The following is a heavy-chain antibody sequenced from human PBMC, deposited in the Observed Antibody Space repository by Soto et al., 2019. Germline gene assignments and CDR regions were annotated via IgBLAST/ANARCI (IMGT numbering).Heavy chain of an antibody. CDR2: ISYDGSNK. Sequence: PGGSLRLSCAASGFTFSSYGMHWVRQAPGKGLEWVAVISYDGSNKYYADSVKGRFTISRDNSKNTLYLQMNSLRAEGTAVYYCAKDFGPMVRVVPDYWGQGTLVTVSS. CDR3: AKDFGPMVRVVPDY. J-gene: IGHJ4*02. V-gene: IGHV3-30*18. CDR1: GFTFSSYG. D-gene: IGHD3-10*01.